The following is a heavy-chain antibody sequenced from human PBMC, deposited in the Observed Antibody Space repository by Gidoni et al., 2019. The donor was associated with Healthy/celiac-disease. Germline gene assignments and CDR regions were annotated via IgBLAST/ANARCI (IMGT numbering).Heavy chain of an antibody. Sequence: QVQLVESGGGVVQPGRSLRLSCAASGFTFRSYAMHWVRQAPGKGLEWVAVISYDGSNKYYADSVKGRFTISRDNSKNTLYLQMNSLRAEDTAVYYCARTYGDYDFWSGYPGAWFDPWGQGTLVTVSS. J-gene: IGHJ5*02. D-gene: IGHD3-3*01. CDR1: GFTFRSYA. CDR2: ISYDGSNK. CDR3: ARTYGDYDFWSGYPGAWFDP. V-gene: IGHV3-30-3*01.